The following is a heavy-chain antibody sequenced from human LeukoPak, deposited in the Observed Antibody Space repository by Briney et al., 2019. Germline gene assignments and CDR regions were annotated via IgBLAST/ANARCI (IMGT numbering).Heavy chain of an antibody. J-gene: IGHJ4*02. CDR2: ISDSGGYT. Sequence: GGSLRLSCAASGFTFSTYAMSWVRQAPGKGLEWVSAISDSGGYTYYADSVRGRFTISRDNSKNTLYLQMNSLRAEDTAVYYCAKDRPVDYYDSSGVLDYWGQGTLVTVSS. CDR3: AKDRPVDYYDSSGVLDY. CDR1: GFTFSTYA. D-gene: IGHD3-22*01. V-gene: IGHV3-23*01.